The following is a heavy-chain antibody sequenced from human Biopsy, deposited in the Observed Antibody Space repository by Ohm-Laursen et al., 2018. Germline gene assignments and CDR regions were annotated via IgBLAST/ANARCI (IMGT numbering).Heavy chain of an antibody. CDR1: GYTFTAYF. J-gene: IGHJ4*02. D-gene: IGHD1-14*01. V-gene: IGHV1-2*02. CDR2: IGPNSGAT. CDR3: ARDLNNPYYFDY. Sequence: ASVKVSCKVSGYTFTAYFIHWVRQSPGQGLEWMGWIGPNSGATNYAQKFQGRVTMTGDTSTSAVYMEVRSLRSDDTAVYYCARDLNNPYYFDYWGQGTLVTVSS.